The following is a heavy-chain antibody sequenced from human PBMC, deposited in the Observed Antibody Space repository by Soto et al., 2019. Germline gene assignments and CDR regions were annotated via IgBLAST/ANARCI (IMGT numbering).Heavy chain of an antibody. J-gene: IGHJ6*03. Sequence: GSLRLSCAASGFTFSSDAMSWVRQAPGKGLEWVSAISGSGGSTYYADSVKGRFTISRDNSKNTLYLQMNSLRAEDTAVYYCAKGSKGYYYYMDFWGKGTTVTVSS. CDR3: AKGSKGYYYYMDF. CDR2: ISGSGGST. CDR1: GFTFSSDA. D-gene: IGHD6-6*01. V-gene: IGHV3-23*01.